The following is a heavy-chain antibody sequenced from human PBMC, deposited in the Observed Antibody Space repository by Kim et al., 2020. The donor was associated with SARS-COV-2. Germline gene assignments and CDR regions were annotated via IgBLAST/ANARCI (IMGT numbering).Heavy chain of an antibody. J-gene: IGHJ4*02. D-gene: IGHD4-17*01. CDR2: ISYDGSNK. V-gene: IGHV3-30*18. CDR1: GFTFSSYG. CDR3: AKASGTYGDYALDY. Sequence: GGSLRLSCATSGFTFSSYGMHWVRQAPGKGLEWVAVISYDGSNKYYADSVKGRFTISRDNSKNTLYLQMNSLRAEDTAVYYCAKASGTYGDYALDYWGQG.